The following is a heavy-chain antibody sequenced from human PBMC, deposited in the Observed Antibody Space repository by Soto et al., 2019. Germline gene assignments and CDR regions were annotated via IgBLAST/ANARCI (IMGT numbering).Heavy chain of an antibody. Sequence: EVQLVESGGGLVQPGGSLKLSCAASGFTFSGSAMQWVRQASGKGLEWVGRIRSKANSYATAYAASVKGRFTISRDDSKNTAYLQMNSLKTEDTAVYYCTRQGLVPTNYWGQGTLVTVSS. V-gene: IGHV3-73*01. J-gene: IGHJ4*02. CDR2: IRSKANSYAT. CDR3: TRQGLVPTNY. D-gene: IGHD2-8*02. CDR1: GFTFSGSA.